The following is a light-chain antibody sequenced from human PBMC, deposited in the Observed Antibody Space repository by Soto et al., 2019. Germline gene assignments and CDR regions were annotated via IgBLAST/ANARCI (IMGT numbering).Light chain of an antibody. CDR2: GAS. V-gene: IGKV3-20*01. CDR3: QQYGSSPLYT. CDR1: QSVSSSY. Sequence: EIVLTQSPGTLSLSPGARATLSCRASQSVSSSYLAWDQQKPGQAPRLRIYGASSRATGIPDRLSGSGSGTDVTLTISRLEPEDFAVYYCQQYGSSPLYTFGQGTKLEIK. J-gene: IGKJ2*01.